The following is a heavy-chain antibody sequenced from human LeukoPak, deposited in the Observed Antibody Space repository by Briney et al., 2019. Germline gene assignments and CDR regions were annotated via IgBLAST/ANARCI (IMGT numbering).Heavy chain of an antibody. CDR1: GLTFSGSG. Sequence: GGSLRLSCAASGLTFSGSGMHWVRQAPGKGLEWVAFIRYHGSDKFYADSVKGRFTISRDNSKNTLHLHMNSLRAEDTAVYYCAKDSTAITLLPKDAFDIWGQGTMVTVSS. J-gene: IGHJ3*02. V-gene: IGHV3-30*02. D-gene: IGHD4-17*01. CDR3: AKDSTAITLLPKDAFDI. CDR2: IRYHGSDK.